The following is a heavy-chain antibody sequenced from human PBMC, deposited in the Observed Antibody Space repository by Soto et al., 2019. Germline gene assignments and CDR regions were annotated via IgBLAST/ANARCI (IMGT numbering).Heavy chain of an antibody. CDR1: GFTFSDYY. J-gene: IGHJ6*02. D-gene: IGHD3-10*01. CDR3: ASEGAVWFGELLGRPYYGMDV. V-gene: IGHV3-11*04. CDR2: ISSSGSTI. Sequence: QVQLVESGGGLVKPGGSLRLSCAASGFTFSDYYMSWIRQAPGKGLEWVSYISSSGSTIYYADSVKGRFTISRDNAKNTQYLQMNSLRAEDTAVYYCASEGAVWFGELLGRPYYGMDVWGQGTTVTVSS.